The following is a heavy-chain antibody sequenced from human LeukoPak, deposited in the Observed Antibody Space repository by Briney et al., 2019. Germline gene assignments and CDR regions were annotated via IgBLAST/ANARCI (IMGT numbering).Heavy chain of an antibody. J-gene: IGHJ2*01. CDR3: ARRARENWYFDL. V-gene: IGHV4-59*08. Sequence: SETLSLTCTVSGGSISTSYWTWIRQPPGKGLEWIGHIYYSGSTSGSTNYNPSLKSRVTISADTPKNQFSLKLSSVTAADTAVYYCARRARENWYFDLWGRGTLVTVSS. CDR1: GGSISTSY. CDR2: IYYSGSTSGST.